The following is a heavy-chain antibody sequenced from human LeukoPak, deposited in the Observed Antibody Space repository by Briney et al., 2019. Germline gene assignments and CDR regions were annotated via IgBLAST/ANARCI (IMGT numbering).Heavy chain of an antibody. J-gene: IGHJ4*02. D-gene: IGHD6-25*01. CDR1: GFTFSSYG. Sequence: PGGSLRLSCAATGFTFSSYGMHWVRQAPGKGLEWVAVISYDGSNKYYADSVKGRFTISRDNSKNTLYLQMNSLRAEGTAVYYCAKSQRLVDYWGQGTLVTVSS. CDR3: AKSQRLVDY. CDR2: ISYDGSNK. V-gene: IGHV3-30*18.